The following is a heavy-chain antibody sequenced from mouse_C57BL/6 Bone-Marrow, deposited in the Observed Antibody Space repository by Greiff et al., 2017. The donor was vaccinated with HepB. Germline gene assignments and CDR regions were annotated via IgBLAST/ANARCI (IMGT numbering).Heavy chain of an antibody. D-gene: IGHD2-3*01. CDR1: GLTFSSYT. CDR2: ISGGGGNT. CDR3: ARDGYYPYYFDY. J-gene: IGHJ2*01. Sequence: EVQLVESGGGLVKPGGSLKLSCAASGLTFSSYTMSWVRQTPEKRLEWVATISGGGGNTYYPDSVKGRFTISRDNAKNTLYLQMSSLRSEDTALYYCARDGYYPYYFDYWGQGTTLTVSS. V-gene: IGHV5-9*01.